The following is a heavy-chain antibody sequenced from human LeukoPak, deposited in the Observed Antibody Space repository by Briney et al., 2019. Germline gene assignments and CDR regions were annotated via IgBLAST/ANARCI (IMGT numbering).Heavy chain of an antibody. J-gene: IGHJ4*02. V-gene: IGHV3-23*01. CDR2: IADSGGNT. Sequence: GGSLRLSCAASGFTFNMCGMGWVRQAPGKWPEWVAAIADSGGNTYYADSVKGRFTISRDNSRNTLSLQMNSLRAEDTAVYYCAKGHNNYYFTIDYWGQGTLVTVSS. CDR3: AKGHNNYYFTIDY. CDR1: GFTFNMCG. D-gene: IGHD2/OR15-2a*01.